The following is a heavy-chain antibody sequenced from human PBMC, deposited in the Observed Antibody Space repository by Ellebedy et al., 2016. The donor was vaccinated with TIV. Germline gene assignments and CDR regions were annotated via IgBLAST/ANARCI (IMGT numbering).Heavy chain of an antibody. CDR1: GVTFSRYA. J-gene: IGHJ4*02. CDR3: ARDLMGRGDY. CDR2: IIPILGIA. D-gene: IGHD2-15*01. V-gene: IGHV1-69*04. Sequence: AASVKVFCKASGVTFSRYAISWVRQAPGQGLEWMGRIIPILGIANYTQKFQGKVTITADKSTSTAYMELSSLRSEDTAMYYCARDLMGRGDYWGQGTLVTVSS.